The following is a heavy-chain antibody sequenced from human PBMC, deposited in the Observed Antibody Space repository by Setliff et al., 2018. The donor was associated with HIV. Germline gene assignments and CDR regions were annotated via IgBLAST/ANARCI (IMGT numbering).Heavy chain of an antibody. V-gene: IGHV3-49*04. Sequence: PGGSLRLSCTASGFTFGDYAMSWVRQAPGKGLEWVGFIRSKASGGTTEYAASVNGRFTISRDDSKSIAYLQMNSLKTEDTAMYYCTRGRYSSGWSDYWGQGTLVTVSS. J-gene: IGHJ4*02. CDR3: TRGRYSSGWSDY. CDR2: IRSKASGGTT. D-gene: IGHD6-19*01. CDR1: GFTFGDYA.